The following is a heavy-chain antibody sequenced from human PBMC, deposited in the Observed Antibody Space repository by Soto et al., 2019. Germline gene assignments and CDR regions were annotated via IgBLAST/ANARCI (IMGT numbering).Heavy chain of an antibody. J-gene: IGHJ5*02. D-gene: IGHD2-15*01. CDR2: IYYSGST. V-gene: IGHV4-59*01. Sequence: TLSLTCTVSGGSISSYYWSWIRQPPGKGLEWIGYIYYSGSTNYNPSLKSRVTISVDTSKNQFSLKLSSVTAADTAVYYCARQGRILRSWFDPWGQGTLVTVSS. CDR3: ARQGRILRSWFDP. CDR1: GGSISSYY.